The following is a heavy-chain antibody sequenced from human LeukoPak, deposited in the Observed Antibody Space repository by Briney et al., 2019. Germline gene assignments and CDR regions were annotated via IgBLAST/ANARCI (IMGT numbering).Heavy chain of an antibody. CDR3: ARDVDSSGRNLFWFDP. Sequence: GGSLRLSCAASGFTFSSYWMSWVRQAPGQGLQWVANIKQDGSEKYYVDSVKGRFTISRDNAKNSLYLQMNSLRAEDTAVYYCARDVDSSGRNLFWFDPWGQGTLVTVSS. D-gene: IGHD6-19*01. V-gene: IGHV3-7*01. CDR1: GFTFSSYW. CDR2: IKQDGSEK. J-gene: IGHJ5*02.